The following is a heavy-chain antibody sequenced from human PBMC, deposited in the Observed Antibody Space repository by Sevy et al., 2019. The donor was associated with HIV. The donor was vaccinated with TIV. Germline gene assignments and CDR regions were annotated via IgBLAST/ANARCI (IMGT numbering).Heavy chain of an antibody. Sequence: SESLSLTCAVSGGSISSSNWWRWVRQPPGKGLEWIGEIYHSGSTNYNPSLKSRVTISVDKSKNQFSLKLSSVTAADTAVYYCARTYYDFWSGYRLSHYYYYGMDVWGQGTTVTVSS. CDR3: ARTYYDFWSGYRLSHYYYYGMDV. D-gene: IGHD3-3*01. J-gene: IGHJ6*02. CDR1: GGSISSSNW. CDR2: IYHSGST. V-gene: IGHV4-4*02.